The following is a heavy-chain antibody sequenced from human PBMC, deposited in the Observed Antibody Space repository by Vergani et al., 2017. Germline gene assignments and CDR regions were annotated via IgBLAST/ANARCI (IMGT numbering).Heavy chain of an antibody. CDR3: ASPVYYYDSSGYHYYFDY. CDR2: IIAILGMA. CDR1: GGTFSSYT. J-gene: IGHJ4*02. V-gene: IGHV1-69*02. Sequence: QVQLVQSGAEVKKPGSSVKVSCKASGGTFSSYTISWVRQAPGQGLEWMGRIIAILGMANYAQKFQGRVTITADESTSTAYMELSSLRSEDTAVYYCASPVYYYDSSGYHYYFDYWGQGTLVTVSS. D-gene: IGHD3-22*01.